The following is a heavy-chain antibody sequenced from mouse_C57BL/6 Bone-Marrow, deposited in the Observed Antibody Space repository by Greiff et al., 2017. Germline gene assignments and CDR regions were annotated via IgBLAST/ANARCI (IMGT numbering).Heavy chain of an antibody. CDR2: IHPNSGST. D-gene: IGHD1-1*01. CDR3: ARGYYGSLYCDY. J-gene: IGHJ2*01. V-gene: IGHV1-64*01. Sequence: QVQLQQPGAELVKPGASVKLSCKASGYTFTSYWMHWVKQRPGQGLEWIGMIHPNSGSTNYNEKFKSKATLTVDKSSSTAYMQLSSLTSEDSAVYYCARGYYGSLYCDYWGQSTTLTVSS. CDR1: GYTFTSYW.